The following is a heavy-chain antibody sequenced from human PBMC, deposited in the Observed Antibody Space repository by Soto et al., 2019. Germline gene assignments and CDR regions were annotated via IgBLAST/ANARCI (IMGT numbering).Heavy chain of an antibody. J-gene: IGHJ5*02. CDR3: ARGPAGIAARLIWFDP. CDR1: GYTFTGYY. D-gene: IGHD6-6*01. CDR2: INPNSGGT. Sequence: QVQLVQSGAEVKKPGASVKVSCKASGYTFTGYYMHWVRQAPGQGLEWMGWINPNSGGTNYAQKFQGWVTMTRDTSISTAYMELSRLRSDDTAVYYCARGPAGIAARLIWFDPWGQGTLVTVSS. V-gene: IGHV1-2*04.